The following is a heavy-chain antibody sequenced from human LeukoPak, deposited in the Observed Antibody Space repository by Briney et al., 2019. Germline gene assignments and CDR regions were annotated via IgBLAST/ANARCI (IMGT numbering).Heavy chain of an antibody. CDR2: ITTYNGNT. V-gene: IGHV1-18*01. Sequence: ASVKVSCKASGYTFTNYGISWVRQAPGQGLEWMGWITTYNGNTYYAQKLQGRVTMTADTSTSTAYMELRGLRSDDTAVYYCARLSPPIASFCSGGTCYSGGFDPWGQGTLVTVSS. D-gene: IGHD2-15*01. CDR3: ARLSPPIASFCSGGTCYSGGFDP. CDR1: GYTFTNYG. J-gene: IGHJ5*02.